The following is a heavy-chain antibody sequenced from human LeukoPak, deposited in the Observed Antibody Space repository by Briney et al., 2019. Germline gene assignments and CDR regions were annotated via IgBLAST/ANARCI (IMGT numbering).Heavy chain of an antibody. CDR3: AREGFWSGYYMDV. CDR2: IYYNGST. V-gene: IGHV4-39*07. D-gene: IGHD3-3*01. J-gene: IGHJ6*03. Sequence: SETLSLTCTVSGGSISSSSYYWGWIRQPPGKGLEWIGSIYYNGSTYYNPSLKSRVTISVDTSKNQFSLKLSSVTAADTAVYYCAREGFWSGYYMDVWGKGTTVTVSS. CDR1: GGSISSSSYY.